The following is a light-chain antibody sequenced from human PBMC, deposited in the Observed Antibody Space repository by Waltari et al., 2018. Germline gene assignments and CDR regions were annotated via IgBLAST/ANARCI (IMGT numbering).Light chain of an antibody. J-gene: IGLJ2*01. Sequence: SSELTQDPAGPVALGQPVRITCQGDSLRSYYASWYQQKPGQAPVLVIYGKNNRPSGIPDRFSGSSSGNTASLTITGAQAEDEADYYCNSRDSSGNHLVVFGGGTKLTVL. CDR2: GKN. V-gene: IGLV3-19*01. CDR1: SLRSYY. CDR3: NSRDSSGNHLVV.